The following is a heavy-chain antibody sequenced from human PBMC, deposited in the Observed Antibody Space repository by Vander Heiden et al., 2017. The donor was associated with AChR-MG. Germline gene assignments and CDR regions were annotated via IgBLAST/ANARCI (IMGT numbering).Heavy chain of an antibody. Sequence: EVQLLASGGGLVQPGGALRPSCAASGFTFRTDAMSGVGQAPGKGLEWVSAISGSGGSTYYADSVKGRFTISRDNSKNTLYLQMNSLRDEDTAVYYCAKDLRFWEWSYNWFDPWGHGTLVTVSS. J-gene: IGHJ5*02. CDR2: ISGSGGST. D-gene: IGHD3-3*01. CDR1: GFTFRTDA. CDR3: AKDLRFWEWSYNWFDP. V-gene: IGHV3-23*01.